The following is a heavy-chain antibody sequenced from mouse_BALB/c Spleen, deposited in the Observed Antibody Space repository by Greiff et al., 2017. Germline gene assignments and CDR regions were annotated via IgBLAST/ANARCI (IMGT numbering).Heavy chain of an antibody. CDR3: ARSGDYYGSGFDY. CDR2: IDPENGNT. V-gene: IGHV14-1*02. J-gene: IGHJ2*01. Sequence: EVQLQQSGAELVRPGALVKLSCKASGFNIKDYYMHWVKQRPEQGLEWIGWIDPENGNTIYDPKFQGKASITADTSSNTAYLQLSSLTSEDTAVYYCARSGDYYGSGFDYWGKGTTLTDSS. CDR1: GFNIKDYY. D-gene: IGHD1-1*01.